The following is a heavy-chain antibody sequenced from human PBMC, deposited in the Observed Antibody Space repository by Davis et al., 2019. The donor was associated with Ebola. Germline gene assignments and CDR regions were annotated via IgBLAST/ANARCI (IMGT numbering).Heavy chain of an antibody. D-gene: IGHD1-1*01. Sequence: GESLKISCAASGFTFSSYAMSWVRQAPGKGLEWLSAISGSGGSTYSADSVKGRFTISRDNAKNTLYLQMNSLRAEDTAFYYCARDLVWNDYWGQGTLVTVSS. CDR2: ISGSGGST. V-gene: IGHV3-23*01. CDR3: ARDLVWNDY. CDR1: GFTFSSYA. J-gene: IGHJ4*02.